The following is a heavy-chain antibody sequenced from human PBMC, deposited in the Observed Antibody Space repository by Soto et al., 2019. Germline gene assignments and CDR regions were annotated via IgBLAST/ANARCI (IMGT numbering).Heavy chain of an antibody. J-gene: IGHJ4*02. CDR1: GYTFASYA. V-gene: IGHV1-18*01. CDR3: SRYPPPPDY. Sequence: QVQLVQSGAEVKKPGASVKVSCKASGYTFASYAISWMRQAPGQGLEWMGWISAYNGNTNYAQKLQSIVTITTDTSTSTAYMELRSLRSDDTDVYYCSRYPPPPDYWGQGTLVTVSS. CDR2: ISAYNGNT.